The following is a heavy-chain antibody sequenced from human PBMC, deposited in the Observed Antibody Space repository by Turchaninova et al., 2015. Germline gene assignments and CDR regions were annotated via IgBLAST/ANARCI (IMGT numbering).Heavy chain of an antibody. J-gene: IGHJ4*02. CDR2: VSHSGST. D-gene: IGHD6-13*01. Sequence: QVQLQESGPGRVKPSETPSLTCPASGYSSSSGYDWGWTRQPPGKGLEWIGSVSHSGSTYYNPSLKSRVTISVDTSKNQFSLKLTSVTAADTAVYYCATSDDLYSSSCYWGQGTLVTVSS. CDR3: ATSDDLYSSSCY. CDR1: GYSSSSGYD. V-gene: IGHV4-38-2*01.